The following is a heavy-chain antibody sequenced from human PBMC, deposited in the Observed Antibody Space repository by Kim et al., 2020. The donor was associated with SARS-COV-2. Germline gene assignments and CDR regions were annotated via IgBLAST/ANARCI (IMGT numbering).Heavy chain of an antibody. D-gene: IGHD6-19*01. CDR2: ISGSGGST. Sequence: GGSLRLSCAASGFTFSSYAMSWVRQAPGKGLEWVSAISGSGGSTYYADSVKGRFTISRDNSKNTLYLQMNSLRAEDTAVYYCAKVKHDLKRSPGIAVAGTGPRTFYYFDYWGQGTLVTVSS. CDR1: GFTFSSYA. V-gene: IGHV3-23*01. CDR3: AKVKHDLKRSPGIAVAGTGPRTFYYFDY. J-gene: IGHJ4*02.